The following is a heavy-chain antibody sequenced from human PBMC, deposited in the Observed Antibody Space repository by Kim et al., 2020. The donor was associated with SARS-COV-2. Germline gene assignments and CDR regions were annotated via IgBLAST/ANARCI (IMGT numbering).Heavy chain of an antibody. CDR3: ARSNYYGMDV. CDR2: NP. Sequence: NPTYAQGFTGRFVFSLDTSVSTAYLQIRSLKAEDTAVYYCARSNYYGMDVWGQGTTVTVSS. V-gene: IGHV7-4-1*02. J-gene: IGHJ6*02.